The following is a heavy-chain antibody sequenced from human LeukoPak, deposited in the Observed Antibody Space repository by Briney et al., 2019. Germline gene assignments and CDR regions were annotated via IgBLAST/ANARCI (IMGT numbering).Heavy chain of an antibody. Sequence: PGGSLRLSCVGSGFTFDEYGMSWVRQPPGKGPEWVSGITSNGDNTGYADSVKGRFTISRDNAKNSLSLQMNSLRPEDTALYYCAMEFSRDYYYMDVWGKGTTVTVSS. CDR2: ITSNGDNT. CDR1: GFTFDEYG. D-gene: IGHD3-10*01. J-gene: IGHJ6*03. V-gene: IGHV3-20*04. CDR3: AMEFSRDYYYMDV.